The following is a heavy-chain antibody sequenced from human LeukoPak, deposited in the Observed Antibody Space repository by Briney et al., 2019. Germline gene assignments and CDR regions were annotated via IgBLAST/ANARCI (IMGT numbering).Heavy chain of an antibody. V-gene: IGHV3-74*01. CDR3: AKDPYGSGTGGFDP. CDR2: ISNDESTI. Sequence: GGSLRLSCAASGSSFSSYWMHWVRQAPGKGPVWVSLISNDESTIIYADSVKGRFTISRDNSKNTLYLQMNSLRAEDTAVYYCAKDPYGSGTGGFDPWGQGTLVTVSS. D-gene: IGHD3-10*01. CDR1: GSSFSSYW. J-gene: IGHJ5*02.